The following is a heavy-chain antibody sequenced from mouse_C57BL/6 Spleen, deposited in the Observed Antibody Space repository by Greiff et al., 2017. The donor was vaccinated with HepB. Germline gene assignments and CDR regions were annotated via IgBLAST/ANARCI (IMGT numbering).Heavy chain of an antibody. J-gene: IGHJ4*01. CDR2: IDPSDSYT. CDR3: ARSSLYYYAMDY. V-gene: IGHV1-50*01. Sequence: QVQLQQPGAELVKPGASVKLSCKASGYTFTSYWMQWVKQRPGQGLEWIGVIDPSDSYTNYNQKFKGKATLTVDTSSSTAYMQLSSLTSEDSAVYYCARSSLYYYAMDYWGQGTSVTVSS. CDR1: GYTFTSYW. D-gene: IGHD2-3*01.